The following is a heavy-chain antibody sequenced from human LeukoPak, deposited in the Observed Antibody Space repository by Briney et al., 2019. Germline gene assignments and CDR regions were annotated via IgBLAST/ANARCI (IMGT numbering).Heavy chain of an antibody. D-gene: IGHD3-16*01. CDR2: ISGSGGST. CDR1: GFTFSSYA. Sequence: PGGSLRLSCAASGFTFSSYAMSWVRQAPGKGLEWVSAISGSGGSTYYADSVKGRFTISRDNSKNTLYLQMNSLRAGDTAVYYCAFSLGVLPDSPMRYWGQGTLVTVSS. CDR3: AFSLGVLPDSPMRY. V-gene: IGHV3-23*01. J-gene: IGHJ4*02.